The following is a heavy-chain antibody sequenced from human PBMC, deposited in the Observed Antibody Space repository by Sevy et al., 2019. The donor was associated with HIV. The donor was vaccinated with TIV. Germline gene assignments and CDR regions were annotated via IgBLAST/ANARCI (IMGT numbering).Heavy chain of an antibody. Sequence: SETLSLTCTVSGGSISSSSYYWGWIRQPPGKGLEWIGSIYYSGSTYYNPSLKSRVTISVDTSKNQFSLKLSLVTAAATAVYYCARNGPERIAAAGTVGYFDYWGQGTLVTVSS. CDR3: ARNGPERIAAAGTVGYFDY. D-gene: IGHD6-13*01. V-gene: IGHV4-39*01. J-gene: IGHJ4*02. CDR2: IYYSGST. CDR1: GGSISSSSYY.